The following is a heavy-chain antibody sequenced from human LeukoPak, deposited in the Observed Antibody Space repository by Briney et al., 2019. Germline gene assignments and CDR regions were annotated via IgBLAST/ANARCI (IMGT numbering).Heavy chain of an antibody. CDR2: IYYSAST. J-gene: IGHJ4*02. CDR1: GGSISSYY. CDR3: AREHAGGAIDY. D-gene: IGHD2-8*02. V-gene: IGHV4-59*01. Sequence: PSETLSLTCTVSGGSISSYYWSWIRQPPGKGLEWIGYIYYSASTNYNPSLKSRVTISVDTSKNQFSLKLSSVTAADTAVYYCAREHAGGAIDYWGQGTLVTVSS.